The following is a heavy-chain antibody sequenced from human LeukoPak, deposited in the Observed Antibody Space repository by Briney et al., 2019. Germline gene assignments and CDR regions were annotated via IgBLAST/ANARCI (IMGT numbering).Heavy chain of an antibody. V-gene: IGHV3-9*01. CDR3: AAAAGSQNFDY. CDR1: GFTFDDYA. J-gene: IGHJ4*02. D-gene: IGHD6-13*01. CDR2: ISWNSGSI. Sequence: GGSLRLSCAASGFTFDDYAMHWVRQAPGKGLEWVSGISWNSGSICYADSVKGRFTISRDNAKNSLYLQMNSLRAEDTALYYCAAAAGSQNFDYWGQGTLVTVSS.